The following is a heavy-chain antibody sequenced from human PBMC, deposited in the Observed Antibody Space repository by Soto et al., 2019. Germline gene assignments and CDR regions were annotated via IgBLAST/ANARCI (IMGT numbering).Heavy chain of an antibody. CDR3: ARDYCSDGSCYSVAAFDI. CDR2: ISSSSSTI. J-gene: IGHJ3*02. V-gene: IGHV3-48*01. Sequence: PGGSLRLSCAASGFTFSSYSMNWVRQAPGKGLEWVSYISSSSSTIYYADSVKGRFTISRDNAKNSLYLQMNSLRAEDTAVYYCARDYCSDGSCYSVAAFDIWGQGTMVPVSS. CDR1: GFTFSSYS. D-gene: IGHD2-15*01.